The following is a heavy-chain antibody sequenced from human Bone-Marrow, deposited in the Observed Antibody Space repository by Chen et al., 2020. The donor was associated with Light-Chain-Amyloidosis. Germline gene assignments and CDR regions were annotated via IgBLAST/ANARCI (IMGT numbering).Heavy chain of an antibody. Sequence: GGSLSPSCAASGFAFSSYAMGGVRQAPGKGLEWVSTISGRGGSRYYGDSVKGRLTISRDNSKNALFLQMNSLRAEDTAVYYCAKDISYDDILPGYPADAFDIWGQGTMVTVSS. CDR3: AKDISYDDILPGYPADAFDI. CDR2: ISGRGGSR. V-gene: IGHV3-23*01. CDR1: GFAFSSYA. J-gene: IGHJ3*02. D-gene: IGHD3-9*01.